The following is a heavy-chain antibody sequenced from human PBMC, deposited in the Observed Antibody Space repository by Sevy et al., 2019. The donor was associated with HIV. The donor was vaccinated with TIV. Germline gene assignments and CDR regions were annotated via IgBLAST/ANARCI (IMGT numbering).Heavy chain of an antibody. CDR2: IGGSGGST. Sequence: GGSLRLSCAASGFTFSSYAMSWVRQAPGKGLEWVSVIGGSGGSTYYADSVKGRFTISRDNSKNTLYLQMNSLRAEDTAVYYCAKDIAAAGRAEYFQHWGQCTLVTVSS. J-gene: IGHJ1*01. CDR3: AKDIAAAGRAEYFQH. CDR1: GFTFSSYA. D-gene: IGHD6-13*01. V-gene: IGHV3-23*01.